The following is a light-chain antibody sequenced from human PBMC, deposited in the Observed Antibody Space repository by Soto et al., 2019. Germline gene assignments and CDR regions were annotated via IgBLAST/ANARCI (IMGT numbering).Light chain of an antibody. Sequence: QAVVTQPPSVSRAPGQRVTISCTGSSSNIGGGYDVHWYQQLPGTAPKLLIYANRNRPSGVPDRFSGSKSGTSASLAITGLQVEDQADYYCQSYDSSLSGREVFGGGTKLTVL. CDR2: ANR. CDR3: QSYDSSLSGREV. V-gene: IGLV1-40*01. CDR1: SSNIGGGYD. J-gene: IGLJ2*01.